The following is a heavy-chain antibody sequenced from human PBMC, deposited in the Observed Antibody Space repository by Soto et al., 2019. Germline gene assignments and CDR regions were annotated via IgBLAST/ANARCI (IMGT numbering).Heavy chain of an antibody. CDR1: GFTFNNYA. CDR2: ISGSAVTT. CDR3: AKELVAVAGSDY. V-gene: IGHV3-23*01. Sequence: EVQLLESGGGLVQPGGSLRLSCAASGFTFNNYAMTWVRQAPGRGLEWVSTISGSAVTTYYADSVKGRFIISRDNPKNTVFLQMNSLRGEDTAVYYCAKELVAVAGSDYWGQGTLVTVSS. D-gene: IGHD6-19*01. J-gene: IGHJ4*02.